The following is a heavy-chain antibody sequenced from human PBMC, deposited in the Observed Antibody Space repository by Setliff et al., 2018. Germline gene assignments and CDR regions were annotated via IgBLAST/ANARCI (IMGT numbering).Heavy chain of an antibody. V-gene: IGHV4-39*07. Sequence: SETLSLTCTVSGGSISSMSYYWGWIRQPPGKGLEWIGSIYHSGSSYYNSSLKSRVTKSVATFENHFSLKLNSLTAADTAVYYCARVTNWGLDLRFDPWGQGILVTVS. J-gene: IGHJ5*02. CDR3: ARVTNWGLDLRFDP. CDR2: IYHSGSS. D-gene: IGHD7-27*01. CDR1: GGSISSMSYY.